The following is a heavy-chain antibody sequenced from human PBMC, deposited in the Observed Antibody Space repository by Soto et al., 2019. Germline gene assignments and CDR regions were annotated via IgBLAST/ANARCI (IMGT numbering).Heavy chain of an antibody. V-gene: IGHV4-39*01. J-gene: IGHJ4*02. Sequence: SETLSLTCAVSGASISGSYYYWAWLRQSPGKGPEWIGSVFYTGFTSYNPSLESRVPVSVDTSKSQFSLKLSAVTAADTAVYYSATSQKGYNWNYFDHWGQGALVTVSS. CDR3: ATSQKGYNWNYFDH. CDR2: VFYTGFT. D-gene: IGHD1-20*01. CDR1: GASISGSYYY.